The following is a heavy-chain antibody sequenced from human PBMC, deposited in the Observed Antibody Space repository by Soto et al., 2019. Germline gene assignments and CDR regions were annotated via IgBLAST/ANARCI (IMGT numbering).Heavy chain of an antibody. V-gene: IGHV3-21*01. CDR2: ISSSSSYI. J-gene: IGHJ1*01. D-gene: IGHD3-22*01. Sequence: EVQLVESGGGLVKPGGSLRLSCAASGFTFSSYSMNWVRQAPGKGLEWVSSISSSSSYIYYADSVKGRFTISRDNAKNSLYLQMNSLRAEDTAVYYCARASVVVVGPPLDWGQGTLATVSS. CDR1: GFTFSSYS. CDR3: ARASVVVVGPPLD.